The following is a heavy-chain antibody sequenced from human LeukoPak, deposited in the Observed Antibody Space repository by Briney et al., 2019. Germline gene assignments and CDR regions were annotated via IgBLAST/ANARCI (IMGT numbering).Heavy chain of an antibody. J-gene: IGHJ4*02. D-gene: IGHD3-10*01. CDR1: GGSISSGGYS. V-gene: IGHV4-30-2*01. Sequence: PSQTLSLTCAVSGGSISSGGYSWSWIRQPPGKGLEWIGYIYHSGSTYYNPSLKSRVTISVDRSKNQFPLKLSSVTAADTAVYYCAREVGYYGSGSYYRGRFDYWGQGTLVTVSS. CDR3: AREVGYYGSGSYYRGRFDY. CDR2: IYHSGST.